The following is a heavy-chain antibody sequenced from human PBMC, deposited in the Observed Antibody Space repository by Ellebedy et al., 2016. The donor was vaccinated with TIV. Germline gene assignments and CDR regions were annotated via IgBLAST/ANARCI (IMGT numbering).Heavy chain of an antibody. Sequence: GESLKISCAASGFTFSGYWMHWVRQAPGKGLVWVSRINSDGSSTSFADSVKGRFTVSRDNAKNTLYLQMNSRRAEDTAVYYCARGPLTTVHYWGQGTLVTVSS. CDR1: GFTFSGYW. CDR3: ARGPLTTVHY. V-gene: IGHV3-74*01. D-gene: IGHD4-17*01. J-gene: IGHJ4*02. CDR2: INSDGSST.